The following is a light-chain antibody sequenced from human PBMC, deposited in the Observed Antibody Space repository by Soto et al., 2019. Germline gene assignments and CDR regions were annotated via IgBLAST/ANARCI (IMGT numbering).Light chain of an antibody. CDR2: GNS. V-gene: IGLV1-40*01. J-gene: IGLJ2*01. CDR3: QSSDSSLDVV. Sequence: QSALTQPPSVSGAPGQRVTISCTGSSSNIGAGYDVHWYQQLPGTAPKLLIYGNSNRPSGVPDRFSGSKSGTSASLAITGLQAEDEADYYCQSSDSSLDVVFGGGTQLTVL. CDR1: SSNIGAGYD.